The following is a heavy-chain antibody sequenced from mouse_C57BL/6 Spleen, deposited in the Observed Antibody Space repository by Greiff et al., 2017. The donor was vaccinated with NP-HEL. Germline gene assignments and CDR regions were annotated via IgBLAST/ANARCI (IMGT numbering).Heavy chain of an antibody. CDR3: ARGGYDGWFAY. J-gene: IGHJ3*01. CDR2: INPNNGGT. Sequence: EVKLQESGPELVKPGASVKMSCKASGYTFTDYNMHWVKQSHGKSLEWIGYINPNNGGTSYNQKFKGKATLTVNKSSSTAYMELRSLTSEDSAVYYCARGGYDGWFAYWGQGTLVTVSA. V-gene: IGHV1-22*01. D-gene: IGHD2-2*01. CDR1: GYTFTDYN.